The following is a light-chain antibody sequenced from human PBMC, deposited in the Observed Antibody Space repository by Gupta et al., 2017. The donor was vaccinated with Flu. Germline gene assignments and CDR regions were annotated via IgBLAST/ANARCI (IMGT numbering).Light chain of an antibody. Sequence: SSNNLSNYVSCDQQFPGTAPKRLMSSSDQRPSGVPVRFSGSESGTSASLAISGLRSEDDADYYCAAWDDILWCYVVFGGGTKLTVL. V-gene: IGLV1-47*02. CDR3: AAWDDILWCYVV. J-gene: IGLJ2*01. CDR2: SSD. CDR1: SSNNLSNY.